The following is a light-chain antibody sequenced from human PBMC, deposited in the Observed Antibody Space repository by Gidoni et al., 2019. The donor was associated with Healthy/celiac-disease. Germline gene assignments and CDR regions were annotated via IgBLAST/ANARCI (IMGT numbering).Light chain of an antibody. Sequence: QSVLTQPPSVSGAPGRRVTISCTGSSSNIGAGYDVHWYQQLPGTAPKLLIYGNSHRPSGVPDRFSGSKSGTSASLAITGLQAEDEADYYCQSYDSSLSVVVFGGGTKLTVL. CDR3: QSYDSSLSVVV. CDR1: SSNIGAGYD. CDR2: GNS. V-gene: IGLV1-40*01. J-gene: IGLJ2*01.